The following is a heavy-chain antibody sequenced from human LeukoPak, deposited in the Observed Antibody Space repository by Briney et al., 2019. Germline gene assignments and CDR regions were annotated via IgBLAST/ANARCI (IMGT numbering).Heavy chain of an antibody. CDR3: AKDEVAVAGVDYFDY. CDR1: GFTFSSYG. J-gene: IGHJ4*02. CDR2: ISYDGSNK. D-gene: IGHD6-19*01. V-gene: IGHV3-30*18. Sequence: GGSLRLSCAASGFTFSSYGMHWVRQAPGKGLEWVAVISYDGSNKYYADSVKGRFTISRDNSKNTLYLQMNSLRAEDTAVYYCAKDEVAVAGVDYFDYWGQGTLVTVSS.